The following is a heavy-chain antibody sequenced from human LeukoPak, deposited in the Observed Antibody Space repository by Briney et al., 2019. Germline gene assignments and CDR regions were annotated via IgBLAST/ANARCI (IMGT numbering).Heavy chain of an antibody. CDR3: ARVARYSSSLDY. CDR1: AFIFSGHW. CDR2: IKEDGSER. J-gene: IGHJ4*02. V-gene: IGHV3-7*03. Sequence: PPGGSLRLSCEGSAFIFSGHWMNWVRQTPGKGLEWEASIKEDGSERQYVDSVKGRFSISRDNTKGSLFLQLNSLRAEDTAVYYCARVARYSSSLDYWGQGTLVTVSS. D-gene: IGHD6-13*01.